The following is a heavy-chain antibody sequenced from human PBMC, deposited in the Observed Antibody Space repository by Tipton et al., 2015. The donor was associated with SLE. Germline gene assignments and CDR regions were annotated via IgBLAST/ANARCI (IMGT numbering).Heavy chain of an antibody. D-gene: IGHD2/OR15-2a*01. CDR3: ARGRGSMGLDS. Sequence: GLVKPSETLSLTCTVSGGSISGYYWSWIRQPAGKGLEWIGRVCSSGSTIYNPSIKSRITLSLDTSKNQFSLRVNSVTAADTAVYYCARGRGSMGLDSWGLGTLVTVSS. CDR1: GGSISGYY. V-gene: IGHV4-4*07. J-gene: IGHJ5*01. CDR2: VCSSGST.